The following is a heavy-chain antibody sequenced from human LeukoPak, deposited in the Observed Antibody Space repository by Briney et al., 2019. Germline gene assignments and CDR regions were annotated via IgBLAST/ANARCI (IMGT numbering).Heavy chain of an antibody. V-gene: IGHV3-23*01. D-gene: IGHD6-6*01. J-gene: IGHJ4*02. CDR3: AKDQTRIAARPNLVY. CDR2: ISGSGGST. Sequence: PGGSLSLSCAAPGFTFSSYAMSWVRQAPGKGLEWVSAISGSGGSTYYADSVKGRFTISRDNSKNTLYLQMNSLRAEDTAVYYCAKDQTRIAARPNLVYWGQGTLVTVSS. CDR1: GFTFSSYA.